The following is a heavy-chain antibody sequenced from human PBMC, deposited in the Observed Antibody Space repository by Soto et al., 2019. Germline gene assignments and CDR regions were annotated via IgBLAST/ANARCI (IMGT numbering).Heavy chain of an antibody. CDR2: ISYDGSNK. CDR3: ARTLLGTTGYCQH. CDR1: GFTFSSYA. V-gene: IGHV3-30-3*01. D-gene: IGHD2-15*01. Sequence: QVQLVESGGGVVQPGRSLRLSCAASGFTFSSYAMHWVRQAPGKGLEWVAVISYDGSNKYYADSVKGRFTISRDNSKNTLYLQMNSLRAEDTAVYYCARTLLGTTGYCQHWGQGTLVTVSS. J-gene: IGHJ1*01.